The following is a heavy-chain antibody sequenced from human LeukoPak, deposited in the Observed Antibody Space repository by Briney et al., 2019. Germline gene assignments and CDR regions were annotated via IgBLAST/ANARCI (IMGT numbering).Heavy chain of an antibody. CDR1: GFTFSSSA. CDR2: INWNGGRI. D-gene: IGHD6-19*01. V-gene: IGHV3-20*04. Sequence: RPGGSLRLSCAASGFTFSSSAMSWVRQAPGKGLEWVSNINWNGGRIGYADSVKGRFTISRDNAKNSLYLQMNSLRAEDTALYYARVSDISVAAYFDYWGQGTLVTVSS. J-gene: IGHJ4*02. CDR3: ARVSDISVAAYFDY.